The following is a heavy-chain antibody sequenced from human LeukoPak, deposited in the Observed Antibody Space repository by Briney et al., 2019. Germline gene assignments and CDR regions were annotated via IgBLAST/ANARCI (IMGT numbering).Heavy chain of an antibody. CDR3: AELGITMIGGV. Sequence: GGSLRLSCAASGFTFDDYGMSWVRQAPGKGLEWVSGINWNGGSTTYADSVRGRFTISRDNAKNSLYLQMNSLRAEDTAVYYCAELGITMIGGVWGKGTTVTISS. CDR2: INWNGGST. V-gene: IGHV3-20*04. J-gene: IGHJ6*04. CDR1: GFTFDDYG. D-gene: IGHD3-10*02.